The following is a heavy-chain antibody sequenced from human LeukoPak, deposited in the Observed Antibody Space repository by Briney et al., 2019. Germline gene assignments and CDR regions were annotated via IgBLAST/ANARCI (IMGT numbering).Heavy chain of an antibody. J-gene: IGHJ4*02. V-gene: IGHV4-59*01. D-gene: IGHD6-13*01. CDR2: NSGTT. CDR3: ARGVYIAAAQYGY. Sequence: SETLSLTCTVSGGSISSYYWSWIRQPPGKELEWIGYNSGTTNYNPSLKSRVTISVDTSENQFSLKLSSVAAADTAVYYCARGVYIAAAQYGYWGQGTLVTVSS. CDR1: GGSISSYY.